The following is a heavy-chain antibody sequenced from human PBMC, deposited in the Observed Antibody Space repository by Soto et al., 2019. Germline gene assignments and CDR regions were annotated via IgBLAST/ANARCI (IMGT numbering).Heavy chain of an antibody. Sequence: LRLSCAASGFTFSSYGMHWVRQAPGKGLEWVAVISYDGSNKYYADSVKGRFTISRDNSKNTLYLQMNSLRAEDTAVYYCAKGYSSGWQYPNWFDPWGQGTLVTVSS. J-gene: IGHJ5*02. CDR2: ISYDGSNK. V-gene: IGHV3-30*18. CDR1: GFTFSSYG. CDR3: AKGYSSGWQYPNWFDP. D-gene: IGHD6-19*01.